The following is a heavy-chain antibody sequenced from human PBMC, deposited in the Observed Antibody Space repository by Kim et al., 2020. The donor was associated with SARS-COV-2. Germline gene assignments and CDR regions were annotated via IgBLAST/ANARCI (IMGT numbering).Heavy chain of an antibody. Sequence: GGSLRLSCAASGFTFSSYAMHWVRQAPGKGLEWVAVISYDGSNKYYADSVKGRFTISRDNSKNTLYLQMNSLRAEDTAVYYCARALVRIAARPPDYGGQG. V-gene: IGHV3-30-3*01. CDR3: ARALVRIAARPPDY. J-gene: IGHJ4*02. D-gene: IGHD6-6*01. CDR1: GFTFSSYA. CDR2: ISYDGSNK.